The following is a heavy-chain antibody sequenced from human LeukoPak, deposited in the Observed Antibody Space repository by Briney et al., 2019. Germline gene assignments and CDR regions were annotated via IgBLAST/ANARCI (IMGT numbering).Heavy chain of an antibody. J-gene: IGHJ3*02. CDR1: GFTFSSYG. Sequence: GGSLRLSCAASGFTFSSYGIHWVRRAPGKGLEWVGVISYDGSNKYYADSVKGRFTISRDNAKNSLYLQMNSLRVEDTAVYSCVRGESGIQENSFDIWGQGTLVTVSS. CDR2: ISYDGSNK. CDR3: VRGESGIQENSFDI. D-gene: IGHD2/OR15-2a*01. V-gene: IGHV3-30*03.